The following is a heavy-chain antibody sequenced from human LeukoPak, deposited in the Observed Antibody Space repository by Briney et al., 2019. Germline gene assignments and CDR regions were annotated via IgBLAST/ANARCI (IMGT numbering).Heavy chain of an antibody. CDR2: IYSGGST. J-gene: IGHJ5*02. CDR1: GFTISSNY. Sequence: GGSLRLSCAASGFTISSNYMSWVRQAPGKGLEWVSVIYSGGSTYYTDSVKSRFTISRDNSRNTLYLQMNSLRAADTAVYYCARSRGGIAARPTYWFDPSGQGTRVTVSS. V-gene: IGHV3-66*02. D-gene: IGHD6-6*01. CDR3: ARSRGGIAARPTYWFDP.